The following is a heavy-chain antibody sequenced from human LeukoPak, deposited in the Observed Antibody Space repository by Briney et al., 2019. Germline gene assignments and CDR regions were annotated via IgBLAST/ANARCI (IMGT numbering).Heavy chain of an antibody. Sequence: PEGSLRLSCAASGFTFSSYAMHWVRQAPGKGLEWVAVISYDGSNKYYADSVKGRFTISRDNSKNTLYLQMNSLRAEDTAVYYCARSQGAAYGMDVWGQGTTVTVSS. D-gene: IGHD1-26*01. CDR3: ARSQGAAYGMDV. J-gene: IGHJ6*02. V-gene: IGHV3-30*04. CDR1: GFTFSSYA. CDR2: ISYDGSNK.